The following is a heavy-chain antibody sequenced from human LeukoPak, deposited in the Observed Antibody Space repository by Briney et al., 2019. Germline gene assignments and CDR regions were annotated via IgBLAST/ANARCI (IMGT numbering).Heavy chain of an antibody. D-gene: IGHD7-27*01. J-gene: IGHJ4*02. CDR2: IIPIFGTA. Sequence: SVKVSCKASGGTFSSYAISWVRQAPGQGLEWMGGIIPIFGTANYAQKFQGRVTITTDESTSTAYMELSSLRSEDTAVYYCARDLRAGDLALDYWGQGTLVTVSS. CDR3: ARDLRAGDLALDY. CDR1: GGTFSSYA. V-gene: IGHV1-69*05.